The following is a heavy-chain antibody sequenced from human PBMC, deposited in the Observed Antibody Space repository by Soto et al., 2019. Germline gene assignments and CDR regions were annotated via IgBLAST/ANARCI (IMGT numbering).Heavy chain of an antibody. D-gene: IGHD3-3*01. CDR3: ARDNRGYDFWSGYQISVYNYYGMHV. CDR2: IYYSAST. Sequence: LSLTCTVSGGSISTYYWSWIRQPPGKGLEWIGFIYYSASTHYNPSLKSRVTISVDTSKNQFSLKLTSFTAADTAVSYCARDNRGYDFWSGYQISVYNYYGMHVWGEGRKVTVSS. J-gene: IGHJ6*04. CDR1: GGSISTYY. V-gene: IGHV4-59*12.